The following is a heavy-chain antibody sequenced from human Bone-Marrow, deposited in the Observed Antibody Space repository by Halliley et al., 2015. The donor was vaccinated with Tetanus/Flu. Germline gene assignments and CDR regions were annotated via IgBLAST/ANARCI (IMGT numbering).Heavy chain of an antibody. D-gene: IGHD3-10*01. CDR3: AKGAYGSGSKDALDI. J-gene: IGHJ3*02. CDR2: LSGNGDAT. CDR1: GFSFSTSA. Sequence: SLRLSCSASGFSFSTSAMSWVRQAPGKGLEWVSTLSGNGDATLYADSVMGRFTISRDISENTLFLQMNSLRAEDTAVYYCAKGAYGSGSKDALDIWGQGTMVTVSS. V-gene: IGHV3-23*01.